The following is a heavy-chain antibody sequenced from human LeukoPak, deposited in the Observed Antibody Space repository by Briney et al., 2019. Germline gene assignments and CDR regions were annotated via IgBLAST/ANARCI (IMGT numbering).Heavy chain of an antibody. V-gene: IGHV3-21*04. CDR1: GFTFSSFS. J-gene: IGHJ4*02. CDR3: ATPYYYGSGSYYNLPDY. CDR2: TSSSSAYT. D-gene: IGHD3-10*01. Sequence: GGSLRLSCAASGFTFSSFSMIWVRQAPGKGLEWVSSTSSSSAYTFYAESGKGRFTISRDNAKNSLYLQMNSLRAEDTALYYCATPYYYGSGSYYNLPDYWGQGTLVTVSS.